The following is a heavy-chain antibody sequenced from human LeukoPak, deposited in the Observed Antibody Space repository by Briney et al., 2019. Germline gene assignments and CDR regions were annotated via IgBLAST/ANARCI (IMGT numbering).Heavy chain of an antibody. Sequence: GGSLRLSCAASGFTVSSNYMSWVRQAPGKGLEWVSVIYSGGSTYYADSVKGRFTISRDNSKNTLYLQMNSLRAEDTAVYYCAREGPGAEQDYWGQGTLVTVSS. J-gene: IGHJ4*02. CDR3: AREGPGAEQDY. CDR1: GFTVSSNY. CDR2: IYSGGST. D-gene: IGHD1/OR15-1a*01. V-gene: IGHV3-66*01.